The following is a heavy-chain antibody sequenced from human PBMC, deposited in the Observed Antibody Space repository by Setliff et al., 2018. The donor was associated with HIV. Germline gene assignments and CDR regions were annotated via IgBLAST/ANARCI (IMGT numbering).Heavy chain of an antibody. CDR3: ARETFYDILTGPETNWFDP. CDR1: GYTFSSYD. D-gene: IGHD3-9*01. J-gene: IGHJ5*02. V-gene: IGHV1-8*02. CDR2: MNPNSGNT. Sequence: VASVKVSCKASGYTFSSYDINWVRQATGQGLGWMGWMNPNSGNTGYAQKFQGRVTMTRNTSISTAYMGLSSLRSEDTAVYYCARETFYDILTGPETNWFDPWGQGTLVTVSS.